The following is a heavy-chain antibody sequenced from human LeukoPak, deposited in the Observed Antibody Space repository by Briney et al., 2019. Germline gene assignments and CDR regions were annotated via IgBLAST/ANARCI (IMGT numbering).Heavy chain of an antibody. Sequence: PSETLSLTCTVYGGSFSGYYWSWIRQPPGKGLEWIGEINHSGSTNYNPSLKSRVTTSVDTSKNQFSLELSSVTAADTAVYYCARGPSQRSTMIVVVIKGFDIWGQGTMVTVSS. J-gene: IGHJ3*02. CDR1: GGSFSGYY. D-gene: IGHD3-22*01. CDR2: INHSGST. CDR3: ARGPSQRSTMIVVVIKGFDI. V-gene: IGHV4-34*01.